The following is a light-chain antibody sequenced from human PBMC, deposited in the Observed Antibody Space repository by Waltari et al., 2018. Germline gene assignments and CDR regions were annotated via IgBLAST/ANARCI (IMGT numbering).Light chain of an antibody. CDR3: CSYTSISTVV. CDR1: SSDVGAYNF. V-gene: IGLV2-14*01. Sequence: QSALTQPASVSGSPGQSITISCTGTSSDVGAYNFVSWYQQHPAKAPKFMIYDVSKRPSGVSNRFSGSKSGNTASLTISGLRAEDEAAYFCCSYTSISTVVFGGGTKVTVL. J-gene: IGLJ2*01. CDR2: DVS.